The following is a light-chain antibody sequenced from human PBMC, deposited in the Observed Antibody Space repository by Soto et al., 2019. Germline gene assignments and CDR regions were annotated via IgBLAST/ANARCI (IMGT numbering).Light chain of an antibody. J-gene: IGKJ1*01. CDR2: AAS. CDR1: QNISKY. CDR3: NQSYSSPWT. Sequence: DIQMTQSPSSLSASVGDRVTITCRSSQNISKYLNWYEQKPGKAPKVLIYAASSLLSGVPLRFSGSGSGTDFTLTISSLQREDFATYFCNQSYSSPWTFGQGTKLEFK. V-gene: IGKV1-39*01.